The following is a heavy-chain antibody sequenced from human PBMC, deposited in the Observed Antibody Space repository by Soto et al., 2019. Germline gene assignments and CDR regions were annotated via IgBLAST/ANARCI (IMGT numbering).Heavy chain of an antibody. CDR3: ARGGSDYEGSGYYQVHV. Sequence: QVQLVQSGAEVKKPGSSVKVSCKSSGGTFSNYGVSWVRQAPGQGLECMGVIVPIFGAEHPQKFQGRVTITADESTNKVFMELRGLRSEDTAVYYCARGGSDYEGSGYYQVHVWGQGTTVTVSS. D-gene: IGHD3-22*01. CDR2: IVPIFGA. V-gene: IGHV1-69*12. J-gene: IGHJ6*02. CDR1: GGTFSNYG.